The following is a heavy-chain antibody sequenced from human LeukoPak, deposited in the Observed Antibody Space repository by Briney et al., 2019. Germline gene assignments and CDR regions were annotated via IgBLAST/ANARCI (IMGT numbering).Heavy chain of an antibody. J-gene: IGHJ4*02. V-gene: IGHV1-69*13. CDR2: IIPIFGTA. CDR3: ARVGYYYDNQFDY. Sequence: SVKVSCKASGGTFSSYAISWVRQAPGQGLEWMGGIIPIFGTANYAQKFQGRVTITADESTSTAYLELSSLRSEDTAVYYCARVGYYYDNQFDYWGQGTLVTVSS. CDR1: GGTFSSYA. D-gene: IGHD3-22*01.